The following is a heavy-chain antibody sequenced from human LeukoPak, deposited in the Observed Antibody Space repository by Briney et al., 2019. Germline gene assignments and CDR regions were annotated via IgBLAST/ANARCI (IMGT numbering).Heavy chain of an antibody. J-gene: IGHJ6*02. CDR1: GYTFTSYG. V-gene: IGHV1-2*04. D-gene: IGHD2/OR15-2a*01. CDR3: ARGVSTGRSFYGRYYGMDV. Sequence: EASVKVSCKASGYTFTSYGISWVRQAPGQGLEWMGWINPNSGGTNYAQKFQGWVTMTRDTSISTAYMELSRLRSDDTAVYYCARGVSTGRSFYGRYYGMDVWGQGTTVTVSS. CDR2: INPNSGGT.